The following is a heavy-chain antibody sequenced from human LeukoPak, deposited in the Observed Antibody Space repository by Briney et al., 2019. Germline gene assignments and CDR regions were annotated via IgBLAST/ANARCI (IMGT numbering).Heavy chain of an antibody. CDR3: ARAGRYCSGGSCYGTYYYYYMDV. Sequence: GGSLRLSCAASGFTFSSYGMSWVRQAPGKGLEWVSAISGSGGSTYYADSVEGRFTISRDNSKNTLYLQMNSLRAEDTAVYYCARAGRYCSGGSCYGTYYYYYMDVWGKGTTVTVSS. CDR1: GFTFSSYG. D-gene: IGHD2-15*01. V-gene: IGHV3-23*01. CDR2: ISGSGGST. J-gene: IGHJ6*03.